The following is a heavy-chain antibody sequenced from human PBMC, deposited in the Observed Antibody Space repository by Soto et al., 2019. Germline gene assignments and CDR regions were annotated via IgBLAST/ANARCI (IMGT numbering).Heavy chain of an antibody. Sequence: SETLSLTCTVSGGYISSGGYYWSWIRQHPGKGLEWIGYIYYLGSTYYNTSLKSRVAISIDTSKNQFSLSLSTVTAADTDVYYCARDSLSLRETNVTTYGIDVWGQGTTVTVS. CDR2: IYYLGST. V-gene: IGHV4-31*03. CDR1: GGYISSGGYY. J-gene: IGHJ6*02. D-gene: IGHD4-17*01. CDR3: ARDSLSLRETNVTTYGIDV.